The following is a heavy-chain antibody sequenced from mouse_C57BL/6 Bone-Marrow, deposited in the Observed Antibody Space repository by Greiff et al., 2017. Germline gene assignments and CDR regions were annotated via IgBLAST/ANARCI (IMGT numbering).Heavy chain of an antibody. CDR1: GFSFTSYG. Sequence: VQLQQSGPGLVQPSQSLSITCTVSGFSFTSYGVHWVRQSPGKGLEWLGVIWSGGSTDYNAAFISSLSISKDNSKSQVFFKMNSLQAADTAIYYCARNGGRLRRGYFDYWGQGTTLTVSS. V-gene: IGHV2-2*01. CDR2: IWSGGST. J-gene: IGHJ2*01. D-gene: IGHD2-4*01. CDR3: ARNGGRLRRGYFDY.